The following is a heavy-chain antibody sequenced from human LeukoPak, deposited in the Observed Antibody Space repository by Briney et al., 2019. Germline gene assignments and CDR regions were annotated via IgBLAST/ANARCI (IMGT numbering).Heavy chain of an antibody. CDR2: ISTSGAST. CDR3: ARERGYNYGYSGYYDQ. J-gene: IGHJ4*02. Sequence: GGSLRLPCAASGFTFSDFEMNWVRQAPGKGLEWISYISTSGASTYYADSVKGRFTVSRDNAKNSMFLRMDTLRADDTAVYYCARERGYNYGYSGYYDQWGQGILVTVSS. V-gene: IGHV3-48*03. D-gene: IGHD5-18*01. CDR1: GFTFSDFE.